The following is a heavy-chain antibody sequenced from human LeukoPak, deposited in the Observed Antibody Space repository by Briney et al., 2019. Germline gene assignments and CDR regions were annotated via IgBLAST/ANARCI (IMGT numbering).Heavy chain of an antibody. J-gene: IGHJ4*02. CDR2: IWHDGSNE. Sequence: PGRSLRLSCAASGFTCSNYGMHWLRQAPGKGLEWVAVIWHDGSNEYYADSVKGRFTIFRDNSKNTLYLQMNSLRADDTAVYYCAANFDFWGQGTLVTVSS. CDR1: GFTCSNYG. V-gene: IGHV3-33*01. CDR3: AANFDF.